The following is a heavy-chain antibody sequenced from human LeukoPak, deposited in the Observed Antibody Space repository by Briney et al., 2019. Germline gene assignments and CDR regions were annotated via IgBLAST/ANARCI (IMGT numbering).Heavy chain of an antibody. J-gene: IGHJ1*01. CDR3: ARDGTYCSGSSCDEAEYFQD. CDR1: GFTFKRYW. CDR2: IKKDGSGK. Sequence: GGSLRLSCAASGFTFKRYWMSWLRQAPGKGLEGVANIKKDGSGKYYVDSVKGRFTISRDNAKNSLYLQMNSLRAEDTAVYYCARDGTYCSGSSCDEAEYFQDWGQGTLVTVSS. V-gene: IGHV3-7*01. D-gene: IGHD2-2*01.